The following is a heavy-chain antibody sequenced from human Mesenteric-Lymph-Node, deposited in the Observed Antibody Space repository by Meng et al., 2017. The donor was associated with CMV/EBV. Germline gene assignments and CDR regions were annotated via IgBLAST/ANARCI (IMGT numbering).Heavy chain of an antibody. CDR2: ISWNSGSI. J-gene: IGHJ1*01. CDR1: GFTFDDYA. V-gene: IGHV3-9*01. CDR3: AKDIGAGYCSSTSCYEYFQH. D-gene: IGHD2-2*01. Sequence: SLKISCAASGFTFDDYAMHWVRQAPGKGLEWVSGISWNSGSIGYADSVKGRFTISRDNAKNSLYLQMNSLRAEDTALYYCAKDIGAGYCSSTSCYEYFQHWGQGTLVTVSS.